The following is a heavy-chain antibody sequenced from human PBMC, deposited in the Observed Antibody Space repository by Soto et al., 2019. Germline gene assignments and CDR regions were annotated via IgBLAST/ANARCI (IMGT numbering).Heavy chain of an antibody. J-gene: IGHJ4*02. D-gene: IGHD4-17*01. CDR3: ARDLATVTTVPCAY. CDR1: GGTFSSYA. Sequence: QVQLVQSGAEVKKPGSSVKVSCKASGGTFSSYAISWVRQAPGQGLEWMGRIIPILGIANYAQKFQGRVTITADKSTSTAYMELSSLRSEDTAVYYCARDLATVTTVPCAYWGQGTLVTVSS. CDR2: IIPILGIA. V-gene: IGHV1-69*04.